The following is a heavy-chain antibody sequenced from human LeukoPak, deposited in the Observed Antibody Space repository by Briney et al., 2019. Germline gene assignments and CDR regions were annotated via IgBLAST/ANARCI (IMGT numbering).Heavy chain of an antibody. V-gene: IGHV1-69*05. D-gene: IGHD6-6*01. CDR3: ARGKEAYSSSSGYYYYMDV. J-gene: IGHJ6*03. Sequence: ASVKVSCKASGGTFSSYAISWVRQAPGQGLEWMGGIIPIFGTANYAQKFQGRVTITTDESTSTAYMELSSLRSEDTAVYYCARGKEAYSSSSGYYYYMDVWGKGTTVTVSS. CDR2: IIPIFGTA. CDR1: GGTFSSYA.